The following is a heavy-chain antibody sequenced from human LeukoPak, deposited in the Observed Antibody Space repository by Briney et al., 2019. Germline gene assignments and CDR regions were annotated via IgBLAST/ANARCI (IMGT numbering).Heavy chain of an antibody. V-gene: IGHV1-18*04. CDR3: ARDGRYCSGGSCYFFGVTSRPQAFDI. D-gene: IGHD2-15*01. Sequence: GASVTVSCKASGYTFTSYGISWVRQAPGQGLEWMGWISAYNGNTNYAQKLQGRVTMTTDTSTSTAYMELRSLRSDDTAVYYCARDGRYCSGGSCYFFGVTSRPQAFDIWAKGQWSPSLQ. CDR2: ISAYNGNT. CDR1: GYTFTSYG. J-gene: IGHJ3*02.